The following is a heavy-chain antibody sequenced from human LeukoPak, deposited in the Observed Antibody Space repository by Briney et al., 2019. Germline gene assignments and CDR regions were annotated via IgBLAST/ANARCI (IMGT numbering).Heavy chain of an antibody. CDR1: GFTFSSYG. Sequence: PGGSLRLSCAASGFTFSSYGMHWVRQAQGKGLEWVTVISYDGSKKYYVDSVKGRFTISRDNSKNTLYLQMNSLRAEDTAVYYCARTRDGGFDPWGQGTLVTVSS. J-gene: IGHJ5*02. V-gene: IGHV3-30*03. CDR2: ISYDGSKK. CDR3: ARTRDGGFDP. D-gene: IGHD5-24*01.